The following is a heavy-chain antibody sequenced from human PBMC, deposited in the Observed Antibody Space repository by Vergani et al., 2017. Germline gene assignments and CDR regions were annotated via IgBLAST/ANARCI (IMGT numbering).Heavy chain of an antibody. J-gene: IGHJ4*02. V-gene: IGHV3-30*19. D-gene: IGHD4-17*01. Sequence: QVQLVESGGGVVQPGRSLRLSCAASGFTFSSYGMHWVRQAPGKGLEWVAVIWYDGSNKYYADSVKGRFTISRDNSKNTLYLQMNSLRAEDTAVYYCARGGPLADYDFDYWGQGTLVTVSS. CDR2: IWYDGSNK. CDR3: ARGGPLADYDFDY. CDR1: GFTFSSYG.